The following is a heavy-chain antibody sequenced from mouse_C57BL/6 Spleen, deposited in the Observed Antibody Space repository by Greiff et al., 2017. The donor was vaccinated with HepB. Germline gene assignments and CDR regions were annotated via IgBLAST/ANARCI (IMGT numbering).Heavy chain of an antibody. CDR1: GYAFSSYW. J-gene: IGHJ4*01. CDR2: IYPGDGDT. Sequence: VKLVESGAELVKPGASVKISCKASGYAFSSYWMNWVKQRPGKGLEWIGQIYPGDGDTNYNGKFKGKATLTADKSSSTAYMQLSSLTSEDSAVYFCARYPLLLWNAKDYWGQGTSVTVAS. D-gene: IGHD2-1*01. V-gene: IGHV1-80*01. CDR3: ARYPLLLWNAKDY.